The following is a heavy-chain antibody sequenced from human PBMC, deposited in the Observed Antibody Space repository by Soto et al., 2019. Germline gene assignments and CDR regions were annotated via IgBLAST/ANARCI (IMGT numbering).Heavy chain of an antibody. CDR3: ANPYSSIWYAPSRGAPDASDV. CDR1: GFTFSSYA. Sequence: PXGSLRLSWAASGFTFSSYAMRWVRQAPGKGLEWVSAISGSGGSTYYADSVKGRFTISRDNSKNTLYLQMNSLRAEDTAIYYCANPYSSIWYAPSRGAPDASDVWGQGPMVTVSS. V-gene: IGHV3-23*01. CDR2: ISGSGGST. D-gene: IGHD6-13*01. J-gene: IGHJ3*01.